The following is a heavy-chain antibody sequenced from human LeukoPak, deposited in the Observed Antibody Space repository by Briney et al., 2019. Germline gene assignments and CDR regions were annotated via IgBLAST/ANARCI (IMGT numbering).Heavy chain of an antibody. V-gene: IGHV4-34*01. Sequence: PSETLSLTCAVSGGPFSGYFWSWIRQSSGKGLEWIGEIHNSGTTNYNPSLNSRVAISEDTSKNQFYLNLSSVTAADTAVYYCARRYYYNLGSFPFDFWGQGTLVTVSS. CDR3: ARRYYYNLGSFPFDF. CDR2: IHNSGTT. CDR1: GGPFSGYF. J-gene: IGHJ4*02. D-gene: IGHD3-10*01.